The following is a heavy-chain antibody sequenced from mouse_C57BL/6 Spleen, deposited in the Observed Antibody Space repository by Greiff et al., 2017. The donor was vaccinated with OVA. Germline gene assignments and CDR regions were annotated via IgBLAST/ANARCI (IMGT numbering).Heavy chain of an antibody. J-gene: IGHJ4*01. V-gene: IGHV5-4*01. CDR3: ARDRGNYAVFYAMDY. CDR1: GFTFSSYA. CDR2: ISDGGSYT. D-gene: IGHD2-1*01. Sequence: EVQGVESGGGLVKPGGSLKLSCAASGFTFSSYAMSWVRQTPEKRLEWVATISDGGSYTYYPDNVKGRFTISRDNAKNNLYLQMSHLKSEDTAMYYCARDRGNYAVFYAMDYWGQGTSVTVSS.